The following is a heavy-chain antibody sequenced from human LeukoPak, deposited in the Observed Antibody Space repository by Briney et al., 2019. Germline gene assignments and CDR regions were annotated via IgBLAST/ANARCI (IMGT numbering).Heavy chain of an antibody. CDR1: GGSISNYY. CDR3: ARVRYCSTNRCYDREFDN. Sequence: SETLSLTCTVSGGSISNYYWSWIWQPPGKGLEWIGYIYYSGNTNYNPSLKSRVTISVDTSKNQFSQKLNSVTAADTAVYYCARVRYCSTNRCYDREFDNWGQGTLVTVSS. D-gene: IGHD2-2*01. J-gene: IGHJ4*02. V-gene: IGHV4-59*01. CDR2: IYYSGNT.